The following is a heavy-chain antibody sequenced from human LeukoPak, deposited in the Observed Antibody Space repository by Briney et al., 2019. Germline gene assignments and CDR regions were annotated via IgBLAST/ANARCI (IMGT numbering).Heavy chain of an antibody. CDR2: TYYRSKWYN. CDR3: ARDVGYTTSSGGVYYYYGMDV. Sequence: SQTLSVTCAISGDSVSSNSAAWNWIRQSPSRGLEWLGRTYYRSKWYNDYAVSVKSRVSINPDTSKNQFSLRLNSVTPEDTAVYYCARDVGYTTSSGGVYYYYGMDVWGQGTTVTVSS. D-gene: IGHD6-6*01. CDR1: GDSVSSNSAA. J-gene: IGHJ6*02. V-gene: IGHV6-1*01.